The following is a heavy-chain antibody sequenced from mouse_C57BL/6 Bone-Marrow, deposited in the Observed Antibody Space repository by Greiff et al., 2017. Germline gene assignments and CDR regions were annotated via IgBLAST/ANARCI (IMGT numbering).Heavy chain of an antibody. CDR3: ARPYYSNYWYFDV. Sequence: QVQLQQPGAELVKPGASVKMSCKASGYTFTSYWITWVKQRPGQGLEWIGDIDPGSGSTNYTEKFKSKATLTVDTSSSTAYMQLSSLTSEDSAVYYCARPYYSNYWYFDVWGTGTTVTVSS. CDR2: IDPGSGST. J-gene: IGHJ1*03. V-gene: IGHV1-55*01. D-gene: IGHD2-5*01. CDR1: GYTFTSYW.